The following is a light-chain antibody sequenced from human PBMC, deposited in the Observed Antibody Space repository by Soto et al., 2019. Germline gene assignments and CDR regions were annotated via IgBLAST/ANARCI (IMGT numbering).Light chain of an antibody. Sequence: DIQMTQSPSSLSASVGDRVTITCRASQSISTNLSWYQQKPGKAPKLLIHAASSLQSGVPSRFSGSGSGTDFTLTISSLQPEDFAVYYCQQIYSTLYTFGQGTNLEIK. J-gene: IGKJ2*01. CDR1: QSISTN. V-gene: IGKV1-39*01. CDR2: AAS. CDR3: QQIYSTLYT.